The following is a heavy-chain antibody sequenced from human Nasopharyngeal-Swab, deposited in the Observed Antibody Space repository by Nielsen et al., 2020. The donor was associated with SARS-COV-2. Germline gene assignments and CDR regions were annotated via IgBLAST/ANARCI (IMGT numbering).Heavy chain of an antibody. CDR3: ASLLWFGELFSYYYYGMDV. D-gene: IGHD3-10*01. CDR2: IYYSGST. CDR1: GGSISSSSFY. Sequence: SETLSLTCSVFGGSISSSSFYWGWIRQPPGKGLQWIGSIYYSGSTYYNPSLKSRVTISVDTSKNQFSLKLSSVTAADTAVYYCASLLWFGELFSYYYYGMDVWGQGTTVTVSS. V-gene: IGHV4-39*01. J-gene: IGHJ6*02.